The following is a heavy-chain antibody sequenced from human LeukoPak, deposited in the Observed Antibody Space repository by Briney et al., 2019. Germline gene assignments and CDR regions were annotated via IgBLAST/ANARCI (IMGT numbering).Heavy chain of an antibody. CDR3: AREASAAGLDY. CDR2: ISYDGSNK. V-gene: IGHV3-30-3*01. J-gene: IGHJ4*02. CDR1: GFTFSSYA. Sequence: GGSLRLSCAASGFTFSSYAMHWVRQAPGKGLEWVAVISYDGSNKYYADSVKGRFTISRDNSKNTLYLQMNSLRAEDTAVYYCAREASAAGLDYWGQGTLVTVSS. D-gene: IGHD6-13*01.